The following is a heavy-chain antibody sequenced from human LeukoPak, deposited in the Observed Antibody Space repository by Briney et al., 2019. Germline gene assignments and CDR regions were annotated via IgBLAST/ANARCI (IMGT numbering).Heavy chain of an antibody. CDR1: GFTFSSYG. D-gene: IGHD3-10*01. CDR2: ISDSGGST. V-gene: IGHV3-23*01. Sequence: SGGTLRLSCAASGFTFSSYGMSWVRQAPGKGLEWVSAISDSGGSTYYADSVKGRFTISRDNSKNTLYLQMNSLRAEDTAVYYCAKEGTTMASGDDYYYCYMDVWGKGTTVTISS. J-gene: IGHJ6*03. CDR3: AKEGTTMASGDDYYYCYMDV.